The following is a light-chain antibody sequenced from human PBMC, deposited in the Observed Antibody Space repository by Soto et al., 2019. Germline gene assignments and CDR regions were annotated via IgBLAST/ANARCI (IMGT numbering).Light chain of an antibody. CDR3: LQDINYPWT. CDR2: GAS. V-gene: IGKV1-6*01. J-gene: IGKJ1*01. Sequence: AIQMTQSPSSLSASVGDRVTISCRASQGIGNALGRYQQKPGKPPKVLIYGASNLQSGVPPRFSGSGSGTDFTLAISSLQPEDSVTYYCLQDINYPWTFGQGTKVDIK. CDR1: QGIGNA.